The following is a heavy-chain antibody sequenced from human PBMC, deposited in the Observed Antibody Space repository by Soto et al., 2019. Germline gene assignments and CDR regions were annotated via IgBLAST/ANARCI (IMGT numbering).Heavy chain of an antibody. CDR3: ASDLPSIAARPTNLFYYFGMDV. Sequence: GESLKISCKGSGYSFTSYWISWVRQMPGKGLDWMGRIDPSDSYTNYSPSFQGHVTISADKSISTAYLQWSSLKASDTAMYYCASDLPSIAARPTNLFYYFGMDVWGQGTTVTVSS. J-gene: IGHJ6*02. CDR1: GYSFTSYW. D-gene: IGHD6-6*01. CDR2: IDPSDSYT. V-gene: IGHV5-10-1*01.